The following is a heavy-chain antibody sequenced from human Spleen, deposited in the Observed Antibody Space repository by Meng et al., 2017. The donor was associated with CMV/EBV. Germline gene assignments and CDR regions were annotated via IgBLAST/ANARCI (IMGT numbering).Heavy chain of an antibody. V-gene: IGHV4-34*01. J-gene: IGHJ4*02. CDR3: ARETYYYDSSGPPFDY. CDR2: INHSGST. CDR1: GGSFSGYY. Sequence: QVQLQQWGAGLLKPSXXXXPXSXVYGGSFSGYYWSWIRQPPGKGLEWIGEINHSGSTNYNPSLKSRVTISVDTSKNQFSLKLSSVTAADTAVYYCARETYYYDSSGPPFDYWGQGTLVTVSS. D-gene: IGHD3-22*01.